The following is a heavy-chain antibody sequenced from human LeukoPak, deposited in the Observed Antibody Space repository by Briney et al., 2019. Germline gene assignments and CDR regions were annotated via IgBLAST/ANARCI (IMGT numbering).Heavy chain of an antibody. J-gene: IGHJ5*02. CDR2: INPSGGST. V-gene: IGHV1-46*01. Sequence: ASVKVSCKASGYTFTSYYMHWVRQAPGQGLEWMGIINPSGGSTSYAQKFQGRVTMTRDMSTSTVYMELSSLRSEDTAVYYCATARAVGADRWFDPWAREPWSPSPQ. D-gene: IGHD1-26*01. CDR3: ATARAVGADRWFDP. CDR1: GYTFTSYY.